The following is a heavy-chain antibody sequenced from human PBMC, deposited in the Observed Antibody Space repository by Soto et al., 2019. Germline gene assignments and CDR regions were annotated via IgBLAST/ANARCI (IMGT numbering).Heavy chain of an antibody. CDR3: ARSVPWFDP. Sequence: QVQLVQSGAEVKKPGASVKVSCKASGYSFSSYTINWVRQAPGQGLEWMGWISANNGVTDFGQKFQDRLTLTTDTSTSAAYMELRRRTSDDTAIYYCARSVPWFDPWGQGTLVTVSS. CDR1: GYSFSSYT. J-gene: IGHJ5*02. CDR2: ISANNGVT. V-gene: IGHV1-18*01.